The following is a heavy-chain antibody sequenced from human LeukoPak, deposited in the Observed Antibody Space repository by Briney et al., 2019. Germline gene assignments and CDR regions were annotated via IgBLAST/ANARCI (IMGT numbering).Heavy chain of an antibody. D-gene: IGHD6-19*01. CDR2: ISGSGDPT. Sequence: GGSLRLSCAASGFTLSNYAMTWVRQAPGKGLEWVSTISGSGDPTYYADSVKGRFTISRDNSKNTLYLRMNNLRPEDTALYYCAKVSSGWFPDYWGQGTLVTVSS. V-gene: IGHV3-23*01. CDR1: GFTLSNYA. CDR3: AKVSSGWFPDY. J-gene: IGHJ4*02.